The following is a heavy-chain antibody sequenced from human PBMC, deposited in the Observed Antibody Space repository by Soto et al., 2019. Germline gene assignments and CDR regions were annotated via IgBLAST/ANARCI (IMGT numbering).Heavy chain of an antibody. Sequence: QVQLVQSGAEVKKPGSSVKVSCKASGGTFSSYAISWVRQAPGQGLEWMGGIIPIFGTANYAQKFQGRVTITADESTSPAYMEVSSVRSEETAVYYCATGEYSSSWYYYGMDVWGQGTTVTVSS. D-gene: IGHD6-6*01. CDR3: ATGEYSSSWYYYGMDV. CDR2: IIPIFGTA. CDR1: GGTFSSYA. V-gene: IGHV1-69*12. J-gene: IGHJ6*02.